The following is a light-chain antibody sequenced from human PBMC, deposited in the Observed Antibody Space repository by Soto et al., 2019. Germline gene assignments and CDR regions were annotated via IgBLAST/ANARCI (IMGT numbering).Light chain of an antibody. CDR2: AAS. CDR3: QQSFSTPWT. V-gene: IGKV1-39*01. CDR1: QSISSY. J-gene: IGKJ1*01. Sequence: DIQMTRSPCSLSASVGGRVAMTCGASQSISSYLIWHQQKPGKAPNLLIYAASSLQSGVPSRFSGSGSGTDFTLTISSLQPEDFATYYCQQSFSTPWTFGQGTKVDIK.